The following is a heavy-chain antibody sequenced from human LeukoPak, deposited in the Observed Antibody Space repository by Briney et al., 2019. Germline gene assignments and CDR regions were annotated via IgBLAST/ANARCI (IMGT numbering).Heavy chain of an antibody. V-gene: IGHV4-34*01. J-gene: IGHJ4*02. Sequence: SETLSLTCAVYGGSFSGYYWSWIRQPPGKGLEWIGEINHSGSTNYNPSLKSRVTISIDTSKNQFSLKLSSVTAADTAVYYCARVTKTVLNDYWGQGTLVTVSS. D-gene: IGHD1-14*01. CDR2: INHSGST. CDR1: GGSFSGYY. CDR3: ARVTKTVLNDY.